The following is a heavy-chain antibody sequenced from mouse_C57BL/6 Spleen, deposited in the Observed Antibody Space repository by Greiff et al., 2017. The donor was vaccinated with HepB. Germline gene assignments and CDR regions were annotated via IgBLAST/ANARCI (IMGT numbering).Heavy chain of an antibody. CDR2: INPSNGGT. Sequence: QVQLQQSGTELVKPGASVKLSCKASGYTFTSYWMHWVKQRPGQGLEWIGNINPSNGGTNYNEKFKSKATLTVDKSSSTAYMQLSSLTSEDSAVYYCARSLLRFYYFDYWGQGTTLTVSS. V-gene: IGHV1-53*01. CDR3: ARSLLRFYYFDY. J-gene: IGHJ2*01. CDR1: GYTFTSYW. D-gene: IGHD1-2*01.